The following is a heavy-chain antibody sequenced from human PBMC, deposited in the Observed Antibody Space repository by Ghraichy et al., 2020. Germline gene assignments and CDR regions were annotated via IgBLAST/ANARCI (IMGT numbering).Heavy chain of an antibody. CDR3: AKGSGFSTGWWVDYFEY. V-gene: IGHV3-23*01. CDR2: ISGGGETI. CDR1: GFTFSPYG. Sequence: GESLNISCAASGFTFSPYGMNWVRQAPGKGLEWVSGISGGGETIYYADSVKGRFTISRDNFKNMVYLQINNLRVEDMAVYYCAKGSGFSTGWWVDYFEYWGQGTLVTVSS. D-gene: IGHD6-19*01. J-gene: IGHJ4*02.